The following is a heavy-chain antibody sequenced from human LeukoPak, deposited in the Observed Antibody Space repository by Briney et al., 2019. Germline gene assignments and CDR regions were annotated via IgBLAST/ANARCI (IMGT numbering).Heavy chain of an antibody. CDR3: AALRRDGYNRGY. CDR1: GGSISSYY. D-gene: IGHD5-24*01. J-gene: IGHJ4*02. Sequence: SETLSLTCTVSGGSISSYYWSWIRQPPGKGLEWIGYIYYSGSTNYNPPLKSRVTVSVDTSKNQFSLKLSSVTAADTAVYYCAALRRDGYNRGYWGQGTLVTVSS. V-gene: IGHV4-59*01. CDR2: IYYSGST.